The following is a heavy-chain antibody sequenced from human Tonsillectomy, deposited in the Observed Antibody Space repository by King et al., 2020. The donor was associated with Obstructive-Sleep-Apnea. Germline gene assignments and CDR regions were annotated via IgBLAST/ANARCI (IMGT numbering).Heavy chain of an antibody. CDR3: ARGPAYCGGDCYSGDYFDY. J-gene: IGHJ4*02. CDR1: GDSIDSSNYY. Sequence: QLQESGPGLVKPSETLSLTCIVSGDSIDSSNYYWGWIRQPPGKGLEWIGRGSKSGSTYYNPSLKSRVTISVDTSKKHFSLKLSSVTAADTAVYYCARGPAYCGGDCYSGDYFDYWGQGTLVTVSS. V-gene: IGHV4-39*07. CDR2: GSKSGST. D-gene: IGHD2-21*02.